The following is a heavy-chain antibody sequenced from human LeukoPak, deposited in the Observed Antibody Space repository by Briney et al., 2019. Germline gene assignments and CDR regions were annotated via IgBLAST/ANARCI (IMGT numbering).Heavy chain of an antibody. CDR3: AKDGVEGFTMVRGVIIRGDYYYGMDV. CDR1: GFTFSSYA. V-gene: IGHV3-23*01. CDR2: ISGSGGST. Sequence: RPGGSLRLSCAASGFTFSSYAMSWVRQAPGKGLEWVSAISGSGGSTYYADSVKGRFTISRDNSKNTLYLQMNSLRAEDTAVYYCAKDGVEGFTMVRGVIIRGDYYYGMDVWGQGTTVTVSS. D-gene: IGHD3-10*01. J-gene: IGHJ6*02.